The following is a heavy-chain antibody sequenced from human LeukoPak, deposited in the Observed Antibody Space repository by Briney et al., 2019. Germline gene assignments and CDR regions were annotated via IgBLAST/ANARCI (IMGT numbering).Heavy chain of an antibody. D-gene: IGHD3-10*01. CDR3: AKWLTGSKYYFDY. J-gene: IGHJ4*02. CDR2: IRYDGSNK. V-gene: IGHV3-30*02. CDR1: GFTFSSYV. Sequence: GGSLRLSCTASGFTFSSYVMHWVRQAPGKGLEWVAFIRYDGSNKYYADSVKGRFTISRDNSKNTLYLQMNSLRAEDTAVYYCAKWLTGSKYYFDYWGQGTLVTVSS.